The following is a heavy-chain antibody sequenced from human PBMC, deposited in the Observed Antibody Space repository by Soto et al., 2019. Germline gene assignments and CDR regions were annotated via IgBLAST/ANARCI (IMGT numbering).Heavy chain of an antibody. J-gene: IGHJ4*02. Sequence: QERLVQSGAEVRKPGSSVKVSCKVTGGTSTRYAINWVRQAPGQGLEWMGGIVPMFGTSKYAQKFQGRVTLTADTSTNIAYMELRSLRSEDPAVYYCNRGSEYDFWSGYLWGQGTLVSVSS. CDR1: GGTSTRYA. D-gene: IGHD3-3*01. CDR3: NRGSEYDFWSGYL. V-gene: IGHV1-69*06. CDR2: IVPMFGTS.